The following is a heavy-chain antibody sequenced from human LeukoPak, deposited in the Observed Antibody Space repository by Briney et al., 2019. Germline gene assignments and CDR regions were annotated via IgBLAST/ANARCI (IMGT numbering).Heavy chain of an antibody. V-gene: IGHV3-48*01. CDR3: AREGYYGSGLYYYYYMDV. J-gene: IGHJ6*03. CDR1: GFTFSSYE. D-gene: IGHD3-10*01. CDR2: ISSSSSTI. Sequence: PGGSLRLSCAASGFTFSSYEMNWVRQAPGKGLEWVSYISSSSSTIYYADSVKGRFTISRDNAKNSLYLQMNSLRAEDTAVYYCAREGYYGSGLYYYYYMDVWGKGTTVTVSS.